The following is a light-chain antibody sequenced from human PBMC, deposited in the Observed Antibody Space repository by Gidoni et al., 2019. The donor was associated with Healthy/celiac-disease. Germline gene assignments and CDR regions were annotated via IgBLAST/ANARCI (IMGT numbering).Light chain of an antibody. CDR2: AAS. Sequence: DIQMTQSPSSLSASVGDRVTITCRASQSISSYLNWYQQKPGKDPKLLIYAASSLQSGVPSRCRGSRAGTDFTLTIISLQPEDFATYYCQQSYSTPPYTFGQGTKLEIK. CDR3: QQSYSTPPYT. V-gene: IGKV1-39*01. CDR1: QSISSY. J-gene: IGKJ2*01.